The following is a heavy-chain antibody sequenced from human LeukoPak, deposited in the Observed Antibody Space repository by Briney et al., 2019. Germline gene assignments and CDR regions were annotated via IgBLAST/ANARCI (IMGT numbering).Heavy chain of an antibody. CDR2: IGTSGSRI. D-gene: IGHD2-2*01. V-gene: IGHV3-11*01. CDR1: GLIFSDYY. Sequence: PGGSLRLSRAAYGLIFSDYYMSWIRQAPGKGLEWIGYIGTSGSRIDYAESVRGRFTAASDNAKNSLFLQMDSLTVEDSALYYCAKLVVPAANAVDSWGQGTLVTVSS. J-gene: IGHJ4*02. CDR3: AKLVVPAANAVDS.